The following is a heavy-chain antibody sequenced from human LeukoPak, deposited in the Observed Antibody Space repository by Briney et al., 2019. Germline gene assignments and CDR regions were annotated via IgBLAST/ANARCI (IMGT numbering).Heavy chain of an antibody. CDR1: GYTFTSYA. D-gene: IGHD5-12*01. CDR2: INAGNGNT. CDR3: ARNIVATRKLDY. Sequence: ASVKVSCRASGYTFTSYAMHWVRQAPGQSLEWMGWINAGNGNTLYSQKFQGRVTMTRDTSATTAYMELSSLRAEDTAVYYCARNIVATRKLDYWGQGTLVTVSS. J-gene: IGHJ4*02. V-gene: IGHV1-3*01.